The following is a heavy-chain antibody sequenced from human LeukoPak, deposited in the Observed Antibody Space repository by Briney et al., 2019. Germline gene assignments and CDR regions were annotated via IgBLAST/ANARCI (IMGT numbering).Heavy chain of an antibody. CDR1: GFTFSYYW. CDR3: ASTGNYYDSSGYYYNFDY. V-gene: IGHV3-7*01. J-gene: IGHJ4*02. CDR2: IKQDGSEK. D-gene: IGHD3-22*01. Sequence: GGSLRLSCAASGFTFSYYWMSWVRQAPGKGLEWVANIKQDGSEKYYVDSVKGRFTISRDDAKNSLYLQMNSLRAEDTAVYYCASTGNYYDSSGYYYNFDYWGQGTLVTVSS.